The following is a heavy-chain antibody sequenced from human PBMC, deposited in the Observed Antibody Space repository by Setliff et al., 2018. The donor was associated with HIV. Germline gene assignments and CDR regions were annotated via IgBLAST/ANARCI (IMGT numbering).Heavy chain of an antibody. J-gene: IGHJ3*02. Sequence: LSLTCTVSNASINNSDHYWGWVRQPPGKGLEWIGYIYSIGNTYYNTSLKSRVSISVDSSKNQFSLRLHSVTAADTALYYCARGLESGFNSGTDGFDIWGRGTLVTVSS. CDR3: ARGLESGFNSGTDGFDI. V-gene: IGHV4-39*01. CDR2: IYSIGNT. D-gene: IGHD3-10*01. CDR1: NASINNSDHY.